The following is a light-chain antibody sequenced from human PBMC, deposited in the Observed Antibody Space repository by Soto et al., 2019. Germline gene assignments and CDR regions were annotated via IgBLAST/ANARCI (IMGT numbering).Light chain of an antibody. CDR2: GTS. J-gene: IGKJ1*01. CDR1: QSVSSNY. V-gene: IGKV3-20*01. Sequence: VLTQSPGTLSLSPGERATLSCRASQSVSSNYLAWYQQKPGQAPRLLMYGTSTRATGTPDRFSGSGSGTDFTLTISSLEPEDVAVYYCQQYGSSPRTFGQGTKVDIK. CDR3: QQYGSSPRT.